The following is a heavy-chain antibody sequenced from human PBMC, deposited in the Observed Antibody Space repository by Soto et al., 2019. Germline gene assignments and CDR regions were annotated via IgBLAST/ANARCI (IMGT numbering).Heavy chain of an antibody. D-gene: IGHD6-13*01. V-gene: IGHV3-23*01. Sequence: GGSLRLSCAASGFTFSSYAMSWVRQAPGKGLEWVSAISGSGGSTYYADSVKGRFTISRDNSKNTLYLQMNSLRAEDTAVYYCAKASGARIAAAEAYFQHWGQGTLVTVSS. J-gene: IGHJ1*01. CDR1: GFTFSSYA. CDR3: AKASGARIAAAEAYFQH. CDR2: ISGSGGST.